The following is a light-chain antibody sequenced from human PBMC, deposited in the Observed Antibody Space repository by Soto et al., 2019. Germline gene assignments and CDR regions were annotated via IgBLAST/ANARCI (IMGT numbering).Light chain of an antibody. V-gene: IGKV1-39*01. CDR3: QQSYSTPRS. CDR1: QSISSY. J-gene: IGKJ5*01. Sequence: DIQMTQSPSSLPASVGDRVTITFRASQSISSYLNWYQQKPGKAPKLLIYAASSLQSGVPSRFSGSGSGTDFTLTISSLQPEDFATYYCQQSYSTPRSFGQGTRLQIK. CDR2: AAS.